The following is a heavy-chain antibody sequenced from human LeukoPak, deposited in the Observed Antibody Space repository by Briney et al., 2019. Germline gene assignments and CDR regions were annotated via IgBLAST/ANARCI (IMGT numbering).Heavy chain of an antibody. D-gene: IGHD3-10*01. CDR3: ARAERGEGTMVRGVINSWFDP. Sequence: SETLSLTCTVSGGSISSGSYYWSWIRQPPGKGLEWIGYIYYSGSTNYNPSLKSRVTISVDTSKNQFSLKLSSVTAADTAVYYCARAERGEGTMVRGVINSWFDPWGQGTLVTVSS. CDR2: IYYSGST. V-gene: IGHV4-61*01. J-gene: IGHJ5*02. CDR1: GGSISSGSYY.